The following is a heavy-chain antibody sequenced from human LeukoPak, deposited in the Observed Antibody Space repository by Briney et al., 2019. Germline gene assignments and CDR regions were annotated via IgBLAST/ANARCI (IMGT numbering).Heavy chain of an antibody. CDR1: GFTFSSYA. V-gene: IGHV3-23*01. D-gene: IGHD3-22*01. CDR2: ISGSGGST. CDR3: ARGNDYDSSGYYYVPVWFDY. J-gene: IGHJ4*02. Sequence: HSGGSLRLSCAASGFTFSSYAMSWVRQAPGKGLEWVSAISGSGGSTYYADSVKGRFTISRDNSKNTLYLQMNSLRAEDTAVYYCARGNDYDSSGYYYVPVWFDYWGQGTLVTVSS.